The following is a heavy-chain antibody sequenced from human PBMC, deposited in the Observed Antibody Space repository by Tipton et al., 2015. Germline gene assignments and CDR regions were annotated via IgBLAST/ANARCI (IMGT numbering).Heavy chain of an antibody. J-gene: IGHJ6*02. Sequence: TLSLTCTVSGGSFNDFYWSWIRQPPGKGLEWVGEINHVGDTNYNPSLKSRVTISVDTSKNQFSLKLTSVTAADTAVYYCASRGAGTSHYAMGVWGQGTTVTVSS. V-gene: IGHV4-34*01. D-gene: IGHD6-19*01. CDR2: INHVGDT. CDR1: GGSFNDFY. CDR3: ASRGAGTSHYAMGV.